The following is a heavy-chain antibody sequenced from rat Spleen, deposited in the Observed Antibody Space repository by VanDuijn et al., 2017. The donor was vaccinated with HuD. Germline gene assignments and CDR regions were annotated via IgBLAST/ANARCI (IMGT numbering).Heavy chain of an antibody. CDR3: TTDGYYDY. Sequence: EVQLVESGGGLVQPGRSLKLSCAASGFTFSNYDMAWVRQAPTKGLEWIASITAGGGNTYYRDSVKGRFTISRDNAKSTLSLQMDSLRSEDTATYYCTTDGYYDYWGQGVMVAVSS. CDR2: ITAGGGNT. J-gene: IGHJ2*01. CDR1: GFTFSNYD. V-gene: IGHV5-27*01.